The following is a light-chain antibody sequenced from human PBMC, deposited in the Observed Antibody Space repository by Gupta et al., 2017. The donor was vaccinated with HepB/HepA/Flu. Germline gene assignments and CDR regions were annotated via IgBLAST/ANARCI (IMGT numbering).Light chain of an antibody. CDR2: DAS. V-gene: IGKV3D-20*01. J-gene: IGKJ4*01. CDR1: QSVSSSY. CDR3: QQYGSSPQT. Sequence: EIVLPQPLAPPPLSPGERATPSCGASQSVSSSYLAWYQQKPVLAPRLLIYDASSRATGIPDRFSGSGSETDFTLTISRLEPEDFAVYYCQQYGSSPQTFGGGTKVEIK.